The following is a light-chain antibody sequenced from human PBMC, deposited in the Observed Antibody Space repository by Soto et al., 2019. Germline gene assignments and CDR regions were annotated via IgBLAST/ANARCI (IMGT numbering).Light chain of an antibody. J-gene: IGLJ1*01. Sequence: QSVLTQPASVSGSPGQSITISCTGTSSDVGSYNLVSWYQQHPGKAPKLMIYEGSKRPSGVSNRFSGSKSGNTASLTISGLQAEDEADYYCCSLTTSHTYVFGSGTKVTLL. CDR3: CSLTTSHTYV. V-gene: IGLV2-14*02. CDR1: SSDVGSYNL. CDR2: EGS.